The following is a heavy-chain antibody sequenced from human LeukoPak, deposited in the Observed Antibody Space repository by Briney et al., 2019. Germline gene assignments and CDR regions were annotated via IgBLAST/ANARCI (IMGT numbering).Heavy chain of an antibody. CDR1: GYSFSSYW. CDR3: ATYAGSYSKYFQH. J-gene: IGHJ1*01. CDR2: IHPGDSDT. Sequence: RGESLKISCKGSGYSFSSYWIGWVRPMPGKGLEWMGVIHPGDSDTRYSSSFQGQVTISADKSISTAYLQWSSLKASDTAMYFCATYAGSYSKYFQHWGQGTLVTVSS. V-gene: IGHV5-51*01. D-gene: IGHD3-10*01.